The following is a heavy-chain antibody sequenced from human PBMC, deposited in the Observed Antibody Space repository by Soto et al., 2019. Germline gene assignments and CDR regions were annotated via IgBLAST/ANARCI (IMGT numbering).Heavy chain of an antibody. V-gene: IGHV3-7*01. J-gene: IGHJ6*03. D-gene: IGHD3-3*01. CDR3: AREERDQRITIFGVVTEGDYYYMDV. Sequence: GGSLRLSCAASGFTFSSYWMSWVRQAPGKGLEWVANIKQDGSEKYYVDSVKDRFTISRDNAKNSLYLQMNSLRAEDTAVYYCAREERDQRITIFGVVTEGDYYYMDVWGKGTTVTVSS. CDR1: GFTFSSYW. CDR2: IKQDGSEK.